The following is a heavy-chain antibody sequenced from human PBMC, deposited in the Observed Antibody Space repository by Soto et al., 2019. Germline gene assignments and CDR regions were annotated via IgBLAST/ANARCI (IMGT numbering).Heavy chain of an antibody. Sequence: ASVKVSCKASGYTFTSYGINWVRQAPGRGLEWMGWINPGNGNTKYSQQFQGRVIIDRDTSASTAYMELSSLRSEDTAVYYCARGGYFDSSNYLDYWGLGTLVTVSS. CDR1: GYTFTSYG. CDR2: INPGNGNT. V-gene: IGHV1-3*01. CDR3: ARGGYFDSSNYLDY. D-gene: IGHD3-22*01. J-gene: IGHJ4*02.